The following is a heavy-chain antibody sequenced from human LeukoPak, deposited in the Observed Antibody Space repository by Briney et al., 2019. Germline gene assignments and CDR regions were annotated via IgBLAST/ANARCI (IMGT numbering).Heavy chain of an antibody. D-gene: IGHD1-26*01. V-gene: IGHV1-2*02. J-gene: IGHJ5*02. Sequence: EASVKVSCKASGYTFDDEYIHWVRQAPGLGLEWMGWINSKNGDTNYAQKFQGRVTMTRDTSISTAYMELRRLKSDDSAVYYCARRVQKLVGTNWFDPWGQGTLVTVSS. CDR2: INSKNGDT. CDR3: ARRVQKLVGTNWFDP. CDR1: GYTFDDEY.